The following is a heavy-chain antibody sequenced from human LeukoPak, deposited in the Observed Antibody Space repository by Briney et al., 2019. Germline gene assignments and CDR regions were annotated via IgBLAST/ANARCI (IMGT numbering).Heavy chain of an antibody. Sequence: PGGSLRLSCLACGFTFKYYTMFWVRQAPGKGLEWVSSISGNGVTTHYADSVEGRFTVSRDNSQNTFYLQMNSLRAGDTAVYYCAKDGDNPQRNFESWGQGTLVTVSS. CDR1: GFTFKYYT. CDR3: AKDGDNPQRNFES. V-gene: IGHV3-23*01. CDR2: ISGNGVTT. D-gene: IGHD7-27*01. J-gene: IGHJ4*02.